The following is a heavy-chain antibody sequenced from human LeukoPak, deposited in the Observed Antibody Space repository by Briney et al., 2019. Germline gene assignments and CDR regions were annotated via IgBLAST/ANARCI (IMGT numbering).Heavy chain of an antibody. CDR3: ARDRSQYYYGSGSSFDY. V-gene: IGHV3-33*01. CDR1: GFTFSSYG. Sequence: GGSLRLSCAASGFTFSSYGMHWVRQAPGKGLEWVAVIWYDGSNKYYADSVKGRFTISRDNSKNTLYLQMNSLRAEDTAVYNCARDRSQYYYGSGSSFDYWGQGTLVTVSS. CDR2: IWYDGSNK. D-gene: IGHD3-10*01. J-gene: IGHJ4*02.